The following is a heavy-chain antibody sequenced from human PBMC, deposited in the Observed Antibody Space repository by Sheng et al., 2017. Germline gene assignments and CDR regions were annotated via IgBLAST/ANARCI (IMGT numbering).Heavy chain of an antibody. D-gene: IGHD1-20*01. CDR3: ATITGSYLAY. CDR2: FHYSGTS. CDR1: GASISSYY. J-gene: IGHJ4*02. V-gene: IGHV4-59*01. Sequence: QVQLQESGPGLMKPSETLSLTCTVSGASISSYYWSWIRQPPGKGLEWIGYFHYSGTSNYNPSLKSRVTMSVDTSNNQFSLNLISVTAADTAVYYCATITGSYLAYWGQGALVSVSS.